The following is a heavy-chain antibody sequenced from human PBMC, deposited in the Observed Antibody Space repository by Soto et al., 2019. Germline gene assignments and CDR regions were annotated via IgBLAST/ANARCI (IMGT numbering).Heavy chain of an antibody. CDR3: AAEERYDYIWGSYRPRTYFDY. V-gene: IGHV4-61*01. J-gene: IGHJ4*02. Sequence: SETLSLTCTVSGVSVSSSSYYWVWIRQPPGKGLEWIGYIYYSGSTYHNPSLKSRVTISVDTSKNQFSLKLSSVTAADTAVYYCAAEERYDYIWGSYRPRTYFDYWGQGALVTVSS. CDR1: GVSVSSSSYY. D-gene: IGHD3-16*02. CDR2: IYYSGST.